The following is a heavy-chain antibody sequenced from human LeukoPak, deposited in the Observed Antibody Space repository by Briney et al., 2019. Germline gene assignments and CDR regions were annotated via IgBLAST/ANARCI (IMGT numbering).Heavy chain of an antibody. CDR1: GYTFTSYG. CDR2: ISAYNGNT. V-gene: IGHV1-18*01. CDR3: ARDRRGILH. Sequence: ASVKVSCKASGYTFTSYGISWVRQAPGQGLEWMGWISAYNGNTNYAQKLQGRVTITADKSTSTAYMELSSLRSEDTAVYYCARDRRGILHWGQGTLVTVSS. D-gene: IGHD6-13*01. J-gene: IGHJ4*02.